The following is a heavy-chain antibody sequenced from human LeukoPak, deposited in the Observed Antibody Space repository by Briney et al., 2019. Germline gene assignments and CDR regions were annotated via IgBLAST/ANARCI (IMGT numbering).Heavy chain of an antibody. CDR1: GFTFSRYA. Sequence: PGGSLRLSCAASGFTFSRYAMHWVRQAPGKGLEWVAIISYDATNKYYVDSVKGRFTISRDNSKNTLYLQMNSLRAEDTAVYYCAKGSSSSQFDYWGQGTLVTVSS. CDR2: ISYDATNK. CDR3: AKGSSSSQFDY. J-gene: IGHJ4*02. D-gene: IGHD6-6*01. V-gene: IGHV3-30-3*01.